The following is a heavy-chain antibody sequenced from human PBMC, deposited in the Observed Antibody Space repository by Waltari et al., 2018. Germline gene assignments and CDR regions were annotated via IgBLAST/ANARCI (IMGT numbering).Heavy chain of an antibody. D-gene: IGHD6-6*01. CDR1: GGSISSGGSS. CDR3: ARTSIAARDGMDV. CDR2: IHHRGST. J-gene: IGHJ6*02. V-gene: IGHV4-30-2*01. Sequence: QLQLQESGSGLVKPSQTLSLTCAVYGGSISSGGSSWTWARQPPGKGLEWIGYIHHRGSTYYNPSLKSRVTISVDRSKNQFSLKLSSVTAADTAVYYCARTSIAARDGMDVWGQGTTVTVSS.